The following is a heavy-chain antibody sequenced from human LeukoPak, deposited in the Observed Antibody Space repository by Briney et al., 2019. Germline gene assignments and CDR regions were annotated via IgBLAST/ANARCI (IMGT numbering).Heavy chain of an antibody. CDR2: ISSSSSYI. V-gene: IGHV3-21*01. Sequence: GGSLRLSCAASGFTFSSYSMNWVRQAPGKGLEWVSSISSSSSYIYYADSVKGRFTISRDNAKNSLYLQMNSLRAEDTAVYYCARPDYYGSGSDPAFDIWDQGTMVTVSS. D-gene: IGHD3-10*01. CDR3: ARPDYYGSGSDPAFDI. CDR1: GFTFSSYS. J-gene: IGHJ3*02.